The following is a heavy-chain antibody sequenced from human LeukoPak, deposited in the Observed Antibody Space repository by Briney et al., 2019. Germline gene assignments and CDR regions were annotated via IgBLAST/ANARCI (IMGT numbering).Heavy chain of an antibody. J-gene: IGHJ6*02. CDR2: ISSSSSTI. V-gene: IGHV3-48*01. CDR1: GFTFSSYW. D-gene: IGHD3-3*02. Sequence: PGGSLRLSCAASGFTFSSYWMNWVRQAPGKGLEWVSYISSSSSTIYYADSVKGRFTISRDNAKNSLYLQMNSLRAEDTAVYYCARDESISVDYGMDVWGQGTTVTVSS. CDR3: ARDESISVDYGMDV.